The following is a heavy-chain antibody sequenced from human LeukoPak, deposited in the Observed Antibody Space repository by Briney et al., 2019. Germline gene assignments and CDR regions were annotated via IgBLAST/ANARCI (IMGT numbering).Heavy chain of an antibody. CDR1: GFTFSSYW. CDR3: TTVYSDSGGFYFNYCDY. J-gene: IGHJ4*02. CDR2: IKSKTDGETT. D-gene: IGHD3-22*01. V-gene: IGHV3-15*01. Sequence: PGGSLRLSCAASGFTFSSYWMHWVRQAPGKGLEWVGRIKSKTDGETTDYAAPVKGRFTISRDDSKNTLYLQMNSLKTEDTAVYYCTTVYSDSGGFYFNYCDYWGQGTLVTVSS.